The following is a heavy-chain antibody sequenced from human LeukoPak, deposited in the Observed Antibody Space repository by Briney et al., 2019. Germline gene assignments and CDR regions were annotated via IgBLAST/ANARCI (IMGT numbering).Heavy chain of an antibody. D-gene: IGHD3-9*01. J-gene: IGHJ6*02. CDR1: GGSISSGGYY. CDR3: ARGLLTGYYAASYYYYGMDV. CDR2: IYYSGST. V-gene: IGHV4-31*03. Sequence: SQILSLTCTVSGGSISSGGYYWSWIRQHPGKGLEWIGYIYYSGSTYYNPSLKSRVTISVDTSKNQFSLKLSSVTAADTAVYYCARGLLTGYYAASYYYYGMDVWGQGTTVTVSS.